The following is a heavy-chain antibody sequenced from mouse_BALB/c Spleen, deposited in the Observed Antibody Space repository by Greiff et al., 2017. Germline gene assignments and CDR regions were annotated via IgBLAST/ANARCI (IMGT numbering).Heavy chain of an antibody. D-gene: IGHD3-2*01. CDR2: ISDGGSYT. CDR1: GFTFSDYY. V-gene: IGHV5-4*02. J-gene: IGHJ4*01. Sequence: EVQLVESGGGLVKPGGSLKLSCAASGFTFSDYYMYWVRQTPEKRLEWVATISDGGSYTYYPDSVKGRFTISRDNAKNNLYLQMSSLKSEDTAMYYCAIRQPENAMDYWGQGTSVTVSS. CDR3: AIRQPENAMDY.